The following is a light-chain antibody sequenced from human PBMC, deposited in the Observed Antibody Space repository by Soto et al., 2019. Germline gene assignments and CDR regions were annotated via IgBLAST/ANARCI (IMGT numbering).Light chain of an antibody. CDR3: QQRNTWPPIT. CDR1: QSVRTY. CDR2: DAS. Sequence: ELVLTQSPVTLSFSQGERATLYCRASQSVRTYLAWYQVKPGEAPRLLIYDASSRASGVPARFSGSGSGTVFTLTISSLYPEYFALYSCQQRNTWPPITFGQATRLEIK. V-gene: IGKV3-11*01. J-gene: IGKJ5*01.